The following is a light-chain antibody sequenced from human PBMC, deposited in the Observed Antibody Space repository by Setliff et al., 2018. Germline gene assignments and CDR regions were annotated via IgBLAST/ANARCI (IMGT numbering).Light chain of an antibody. V-gene: IGLV2-14*03. Sequence: QSALTQPAAVSGSPGQSITISCAGTNSDVGGYNYVSWYQQHPNKAPKLMIYEVTKRPSGVSDRFSGSKSGNTASLTISGLQAEDEADYYCSAYTSSSTYVFGTGTKVT. CDR3: SAYTSSSTYV. CDR1: NSDVGGYNY. CDR2: EVT. J-gene: IGLJ1*01.